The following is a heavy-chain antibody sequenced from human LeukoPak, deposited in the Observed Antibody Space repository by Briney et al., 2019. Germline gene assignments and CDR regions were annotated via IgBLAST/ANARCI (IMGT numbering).Heavy chain of an antibody. J-gene: IGHJ4*02. CDR1: GGSISSGDYY. CDR3: ARVPSRGVIIKNFDY. Sequence: PSQTLSLTCTVSGGSISSGDYYWSWIRQPPGKGLEWIGYIYYSGSTYYNLSLKSRVTISVDTSKNQFSLKLSSVTAADTAVYYCARVPSRGVIIKNFDYWGQGTLVTVSS. V-gene: IGHV4-30-4*01. CDR2: IYYSGST. D-gene: IGHD3-10*01.